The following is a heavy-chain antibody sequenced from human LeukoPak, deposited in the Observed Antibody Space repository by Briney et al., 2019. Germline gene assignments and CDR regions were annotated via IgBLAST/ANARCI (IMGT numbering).Heavy chain of an antibody. D-gene: IGHD2-15*01. CDR2: ISGSGGST. V-gene: IGHV3-23*01. CDR3: ANLLGYCSGGSCYSSVY. Sequence: TGGSLRLSCAASGFTFSSYAMSWVRQALGEGLEWVSGISGSGGSTYYAGSVKGRFTISRDNSKNTLYLQMNSLRAEDTAVYYCANLLGYCSGGSCYSSVYWGQGTLVTVSS. J-gene: IGHJ4*02. CDR1: GFTFSSYA.